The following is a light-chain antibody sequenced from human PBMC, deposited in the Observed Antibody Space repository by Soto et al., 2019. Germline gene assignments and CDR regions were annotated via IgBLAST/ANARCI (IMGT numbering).Light chain of an antibody. J-gene: IGKJ3*01. V-gene: IGKV3-15*01. Sequence: EIVMTQFPATLSVSPGERATLSCGASQSVSSNLAWYQQKPGQAPRLLIYGASTRATGIPARFSGSGSGTEFTLTINNLQSEDFAVYYCQQYNKWSFTFGPGTKVEIK. CDR2: GAS. CDR1: QSVSSN. CDR3: QQYNKWSFT.